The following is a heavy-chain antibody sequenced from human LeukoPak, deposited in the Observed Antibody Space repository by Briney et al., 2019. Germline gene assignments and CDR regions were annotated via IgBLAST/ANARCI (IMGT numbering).Heavy chain of an antibody. J-gene: IGHJ4*02. Sequence: GGSLRLSCSASGFTFSSYAMHWVRQAPGKGLEYVSAISSNGGSTYYADSVKGRFTISRDNSKNTLYLQMSSLRAEDTAVYYCVRPPIAVAGDYWGQGTLVTVSS. V-gene: IGHV3-64D*06. CDR2: ISSNGGST. CDR1: GFTFSSYA. CDR3: VRPPIAVAGDY. D-gene: IGHD6-19*01.